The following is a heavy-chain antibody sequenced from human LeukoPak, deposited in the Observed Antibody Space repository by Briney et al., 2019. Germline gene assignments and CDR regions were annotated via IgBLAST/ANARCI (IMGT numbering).Heavy chain of an antibody. CDR1: GGTFSSYA. D-gene: IGHD6-19*01. CDR2: IIPIFGTA. J-gene: IGHJ6*03. Sequence: GASVKVSCKASGGTFSSYAISWVRQAPGQGLEWMGGIIPIFGTANYAQKFQGRVTITADKSTSTAYMELSSLRSEDTAVYYCASRIAVAAFYYYLDVWGKGTTVTVSS. CDR3: ASRIAVAAFYYYLDV. V-gene: IGHV1-69*06.